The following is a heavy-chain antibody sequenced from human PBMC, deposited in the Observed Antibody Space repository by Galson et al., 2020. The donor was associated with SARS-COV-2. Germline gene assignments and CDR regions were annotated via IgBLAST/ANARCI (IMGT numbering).Heavy chain of an antibody. J-gene: IGHJ6*03. D-gene: IGHD4-17*01. CDR3: ARGTVTTWDYYYYYYRDV. CDR2: IGTAGDT. CDR1: GFTFSSYD. V-gene: IGHV3-13*01. Sequence: GESLKISCAASGFTFSSYDMHWVRQATGKGLEWVSAIGTAGDTYYPGSVKGRFTISRENANNSLYLQMNSLRAGDTAVYYCARGTVTTWDYYYYYYRDVWGKGTTVTVSS.